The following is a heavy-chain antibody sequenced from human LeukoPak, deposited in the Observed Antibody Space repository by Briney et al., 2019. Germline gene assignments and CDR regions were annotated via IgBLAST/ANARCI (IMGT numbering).Heavy chain of an antibody. V-gene: IGHV3-11*05. Sequence: GGSLRLSCAASGFTFSDYYMNWIRQAPGKGLVWVSYISSSSCYTNYADSVKGRFTISRDNAKNSLYLQMNSLRAEDTAVYYCAKDRSLDGGNSNGYFDSWGQGTLVTVSS. J-gene: IGHJ4*02. CDR1: GFTFSDYY. CDR2: ISSSSCYT. CDR3: AKDRSLDGGNSNGYFDS. D-gene: IGHD4-23*01.